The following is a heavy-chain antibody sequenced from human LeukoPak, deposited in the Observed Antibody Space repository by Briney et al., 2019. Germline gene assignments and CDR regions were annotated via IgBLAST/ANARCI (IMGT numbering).Heavy chain of an antibody. CDR1: GYTFTSYD. CDR3: ARRRWLVLLDY. D-gene: IGHD6-19*01. Sequence: ASVKVSCKASGYTFTSYDINWVRQATGQGLEWMGWMNTNSGNTGYAQKFQGRVTMTRNTSISTAYMELSSLRSEDTAVYYCARRRWLVLLDYWGQGTLVTVSS. V-gene: IGHV1-8*01. J-gene: IGHJ4*02. CDR2: MNTNSGNT.